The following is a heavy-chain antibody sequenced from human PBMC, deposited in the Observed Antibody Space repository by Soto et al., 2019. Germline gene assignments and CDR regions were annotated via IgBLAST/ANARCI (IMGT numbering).Heavy chain of an antibody. CDR2: IYHSGST. Sequence: SETLSFTCTVSGVSISSGDYYWSWIRQPPGKGLEWIGYIYHSGSTYYNPSLKSRVTISVDTSKNQFSLKLTSVTAADTAVYYCARLPVDAFDIWGPGTMVTVSS. J-gene: IGHJ3*02. V-gene: IGHV4-30-2*01. CDR1: GVSISSGDYY. D-gene: IGHD4-4*01. CDR3: ARLPVDAFDI.